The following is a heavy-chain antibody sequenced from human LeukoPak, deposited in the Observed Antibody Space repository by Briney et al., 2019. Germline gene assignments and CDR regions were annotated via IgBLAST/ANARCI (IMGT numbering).Heavy chain of an antibody. CDR2: IYYSGST. Sequence: SETLSLTCTVSGGSISSSSYYWGWIRQPPGKGLEWIGSIYYSGSTYYNPSLKSRVTISVDTSKNQFSLKLSSVTAADTAVYYCARATYYDFWSGYYLFDYWGQGTLVTVSS. CDR3: ARATYYDFWSGYYLFDY. CDR1: GGSISSSSYY. V-gene: IGHV4-39*07. D-gene: IGHD3-3*01. J-gene: IGHJ4*02.